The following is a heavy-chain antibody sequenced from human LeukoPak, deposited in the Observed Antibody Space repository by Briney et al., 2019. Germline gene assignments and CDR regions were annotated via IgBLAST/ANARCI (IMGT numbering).Heavy chain of an antibody. D-gene: IGHD1-26*01. CDR1: GGSISSYY. V-gene: IGHV4-59*01. J-gene: IGHJ4*02. CDR3: AIANSGSQPYYFDY. Sequence: SETLSLTCTVSGGSISSYYWSWIRQPPGKGLEWIGYIYYSGSTNYNPSLKSRVTISVDTSKNQFSLKLSSVTAEDTAVYYCAIANSGSQPYYFDYWGQGTLVTVSS. CDR2: IYYSGST.